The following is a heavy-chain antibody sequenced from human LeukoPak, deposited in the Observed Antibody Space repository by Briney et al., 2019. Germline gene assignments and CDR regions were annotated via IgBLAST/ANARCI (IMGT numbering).Heavy chain of an antibody. Sequence: SETLSLTCAVYGGSFSGYYWSWIRQPPGKGLEWIGEINHSGSTNYNPSLKSRVTISVDTSKNQFSLKLSSVTAADTAVYYCARGRYFDWLLNYYYYGMDVWDQGTMVTVSS. CDR2: INHSGST. CDR3: ARGRYFDWLLNYYYYGMDV. J-gene: IGHJ6*02. CDR1: GGSFSGYY. D-gene: IGHD3-9*01. V-gene: IGHV4-34*01.